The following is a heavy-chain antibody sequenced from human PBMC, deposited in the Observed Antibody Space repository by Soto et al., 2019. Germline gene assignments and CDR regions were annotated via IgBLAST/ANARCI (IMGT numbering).Heavy chain of an antibody. Sequence: EVQLVESGGGLVQPGGFLRLSCAASGFTFSTSWMHWVRQAAGKGLVWVSRINSDASTTNYADSVKGRFTISRDNAKNTLYLQMDSLTAEDTAVYYCARGPSGWFGYDYWGQGTLVTVSS. CDR2: INSDASTT. J-gene: IGHJ4*02. CDR3: ARGPSGWFGYDY. D-gene: IGHD6-19*01. CDR1: GFTFSTSW. V-gene: IGHV3-74*01.